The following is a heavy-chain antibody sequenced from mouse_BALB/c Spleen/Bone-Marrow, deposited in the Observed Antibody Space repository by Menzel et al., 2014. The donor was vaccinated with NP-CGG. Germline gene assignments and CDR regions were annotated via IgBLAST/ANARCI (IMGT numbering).Heavy chain of an antibody. CDR1: GYTFTSYY. V-gene: IGHV1S81*02. CDR3: ARSGDGSRGACFAY. CDR2: INPSNGGT. D-gene: IGHD1-1*01. Sequence: QVQLQQSGAELVKPGASIKLSCKASGYTFTSYYMHWVKQRPGQGLEWIGEINPSNGGTNFNEKFKSKATLTVDKSSTTAYMQLRSLTSEVSAVYYYARSGDGSRGACFAYWGQGTLVTVSA. J-gene: IGHJ3*01.